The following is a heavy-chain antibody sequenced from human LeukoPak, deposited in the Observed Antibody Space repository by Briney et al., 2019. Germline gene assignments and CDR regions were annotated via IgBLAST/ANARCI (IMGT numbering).Heavy chain of an antibody. D-gene: IGHD4-17*01. V-gene: IGHV3-30*18. CDR2: ISYDGSNK. CDR3: AKDSSRTATTGDY. CDR1: GFTFSSYG. J-gene: IGHJ4*02. Sequence: GGSLRLSCAASGFTFSSYGMHWVRQAPGKGLEWVAVISYDGSNKYYADSVKGRFTISRDNSKNTLYLQMNSLRAEDAAVYYCAKDSSRTATTGDYWGQGTLVTISS.